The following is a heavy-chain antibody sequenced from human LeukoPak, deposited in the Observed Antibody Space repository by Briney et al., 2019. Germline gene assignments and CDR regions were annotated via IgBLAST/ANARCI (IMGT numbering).Heavy chain of an antibody. CDR1: GGSISSYY. Sequence: SETLSLTCTVSGGSISSYYWSWIRQPPGKGLEWIGYIYYSGSTNYNPSLKSRVTISVDTSKNQFSLKLSSVTAADTAVYHCARRCITMVRGVITFYYYYYMDVWGKGTTVTISS. J-gene: IGHJ6*03. D-gene: IGHD3-10*01. CDR3: ARRCITMVRGVITFYYYYYMDV. V-gene: IGHV4-59*12. CDR2: IYYSGST.